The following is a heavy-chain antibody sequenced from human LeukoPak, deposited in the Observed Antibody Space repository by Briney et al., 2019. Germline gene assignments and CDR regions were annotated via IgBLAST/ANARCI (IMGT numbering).Heavy chain of an antibody. Sequence: GASVKVSCKASGYTFTSYDINWVRQATGQGLEWMGWMNPNSGNTGYAQKFQSTVTITRNTSISTAYMELSSLRAEDTAVYYCARGHGSSWGYWFDPWGQGTLVTVSS. D-gene: IGHD6-13*01. CDR1: GYTFTSYD. V-gene: IGHV1-8*03. J-gene: IGHJ5*02. CDR2: MNPNSGNT. CDR3: ARGHGSSWGYWFDP.